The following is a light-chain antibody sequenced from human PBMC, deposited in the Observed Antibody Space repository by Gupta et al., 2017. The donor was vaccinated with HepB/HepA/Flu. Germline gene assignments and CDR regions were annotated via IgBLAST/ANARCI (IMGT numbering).Light chain of an antibody. CDR1: QSISTS. CDR2: FTS. CDR3: QQGDITPIT. J-gene: IGKJ4*01. V-gene: IGKV1-39*01. Sequence: DIQMTQSPSSLSASVGDRVTITCRASQSISTSLHWYQQRPGKAPKLLIYFTSTVQSGVPSRFSGSGSGTDFTLTISRRQPEDFATYYCQQGDITPITFGGGTKVEIK.